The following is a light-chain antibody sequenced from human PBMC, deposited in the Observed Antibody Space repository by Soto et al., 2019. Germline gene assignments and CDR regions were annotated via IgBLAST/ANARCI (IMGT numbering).Light chain of an antibody. CDR3: QHLDSSPET. CDR1: QSVASSY. Sequence: EVVLTQSPGTLSLSPGERVTLSCRASQSVASSYLAWYHQKPGRAPRLLFYSASRRSTGIPDRFSGSGSGTDFTLTISRLEPEDFAVYYCQHLDSSPETFGQGTNVE. CDR2: SAS. J-gene: IGKJ1*01. V-gene: IGKV3-20*01.